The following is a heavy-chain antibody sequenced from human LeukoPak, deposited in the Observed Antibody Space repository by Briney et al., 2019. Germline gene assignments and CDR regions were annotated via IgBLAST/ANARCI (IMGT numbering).Heavy chain of an antibody. J-gene: IGHJ4*02. D-gene: IGHD5-24*01. CDR2: TYYRYQWYY. CDR1: GDIVSSTGAS. V-gene: IGHV6-1*01. Sequence: SQTLSLTCALSGDIVSSTGASWNWIRQSPSRGLEWLGRTYYRYQWYYEYALSVKSRIIVAPDTSKNQFSLQLNSVTPEDTAVYYCVRGNYNFDYWGQGSLVTVSS. CDR3: VRGNYNFDY.